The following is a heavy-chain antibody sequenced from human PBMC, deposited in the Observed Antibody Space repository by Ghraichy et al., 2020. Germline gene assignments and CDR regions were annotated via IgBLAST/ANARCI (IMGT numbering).Heavy chain of an antibody. V-gene: IGHV3-23*01. Sequence: GESLNISCAASGFSFSNFAMNWVRQAPGKGLEWVSAINGRGSNTYYADSVKGRFTISRDNSKNTLYLQMNSLRVEDTAVYYCAKDVMISDYSNNGDAFDIWGQGTMVTVSS. CDR1: GFSFSNFA. J-gene: IGHJ3*02. D-gene: IGHD4-11*01. CDR3: AKDVMISDYSNNGDAFDI. CDR2: INGRGSNT.